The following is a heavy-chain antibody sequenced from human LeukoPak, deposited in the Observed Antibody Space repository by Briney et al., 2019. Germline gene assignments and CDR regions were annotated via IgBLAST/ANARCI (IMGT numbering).Heavy chain of an antibody. CDR3: AGLVSRYALGC. Sequence: PSETLSLTCTVSGDTINNFYRSWVRQAPGQGLEWIGYISKSGSNNNSPYLKRRGSISLDTPKKHFSQRLSYVTGAATALYYCAGLVSRYALGCWGQGTLVTVSS. V-gene: IGHV4-59*01. J-gene: IGHJ4*02. D-gene: IGHD3-16*02. CDR1: GDTINNFY. CDR2: ISKSGSN.